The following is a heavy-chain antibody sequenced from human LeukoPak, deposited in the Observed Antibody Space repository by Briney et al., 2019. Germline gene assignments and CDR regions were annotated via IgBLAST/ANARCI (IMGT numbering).Heavy chain of an antibody. CDR1: GGSISSGSYY. Sequence: SQTLSLTCTVSGGSISSGSYYWSWIRQPAGKGLEWIGRIYISGSTNYNPSLKSRVTISVDTSKNQFSLKLSSVTAADTAVYYCARERGAVAGFSFDYWGQGTLDPVSS. J-gene: IGHJ4*02. V-gene: IGHV4-61*02. CDR2: IYISGST. D-gene: IGHD6-19*01. CDR3: ARERGAVAGFSFDY.